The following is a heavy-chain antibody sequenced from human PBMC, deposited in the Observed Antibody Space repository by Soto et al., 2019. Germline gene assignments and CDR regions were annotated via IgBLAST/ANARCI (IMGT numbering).Heavy chain of an antibody. V-gene: IGHV4-59*01. CDR1: GDSISSYY. CDR2: IYYSGST. J-gene: IGHJ5*02. Sequence: QVQLQESGPGLVKPSETLSLTCTVSGDSISSYYWSWIRQPPGKGLEWIGYIYYSGSTDYNPSLTTRVTISVATSKNQSSLKLSSVTAADTAIYYCARLGYDSPYNWFDPWGQGTLVTVSS. CDR3: ARLGYDSPYNWFDP. D-gene: IGHD1-1*01.